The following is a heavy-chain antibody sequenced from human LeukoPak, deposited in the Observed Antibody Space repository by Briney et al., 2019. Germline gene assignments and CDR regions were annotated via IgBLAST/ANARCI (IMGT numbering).Heavy chain of an antibody. D-gene: IGHD2-21*01. J-gene: IGHJ3*02. CDR3: ARSEYCGGDCYSDAFDI. CDR2: INPNSGGT. V-gene: IGHV1-2*02. Sequence: ASVKVSCKASGYTFTGYYMHWVRQAPGQGLEWMGWINPNSGGTNYAQKFQGRVTMTRDTSISTAYMELSRLRSDDTAVNYCARSEYCGGDCYSDAFDIWGQGTMVTVSS. CDR1: GYTFTGYY.